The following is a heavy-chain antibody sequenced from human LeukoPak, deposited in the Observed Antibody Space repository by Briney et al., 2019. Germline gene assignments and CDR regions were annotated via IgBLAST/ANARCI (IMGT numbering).Heavy chain of an antibody. J-gene: IGHJ5*02. CDR1: GFTFSSYT. CDR3: ARVSSSSWYVGNWFDP. D-gene: IGHD6-13*01. Sequence: GGSLRLSCAASGFTFSSYTMNWVRQAPGKGLEWVSSITSSSSYIYYADSVKGRFTISRDNSKNTLYLQMNSLRAEDTAVYYCARVSSSSWYVGNWFDPWGQGTLVTVSS. CDR2: ITSSSSYI. V-gene: IGHV3-21*04.